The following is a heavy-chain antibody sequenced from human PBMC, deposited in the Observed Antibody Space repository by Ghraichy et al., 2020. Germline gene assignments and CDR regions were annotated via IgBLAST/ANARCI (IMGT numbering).Heavy chain of an antibody. CDR1: GFTFSSYS. Sequence: GGSLRLSCAASGFTFSSYSMNWVRQAPGKGLEWVSSITGSSSYIYYADSVKGRFTISRDNAKNSLYLQMNSLRAEDTAVYYCARVTSGSYGDGADYWGQGTLVTVSS. CDR3: ARVTSGSYGDGADY. D-gene: IGHD5-18*01. V-gene: IGHV3-21*01. CDR2: ITGSSSYI. J-gene: IGHJ4*02.